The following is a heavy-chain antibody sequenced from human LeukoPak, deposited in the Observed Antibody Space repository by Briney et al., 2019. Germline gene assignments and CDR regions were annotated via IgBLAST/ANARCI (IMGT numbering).Heavy chain of an antibody. CDR3: ARGTYYDILTGYGPFDY. D-gene: IGHD3-9*01. J-gene: IGHJ4*02. CDR2: IYSGGST. V-gene: IGHV3-66*01. Sequence: GRSLRLSCAASGFTVSSNYMSWVRQAPGKGLEWVSVIYSGGSTYYADPVKGRFTISRDNSKNTLYLQMNSLRAEDTAVYYCARGTYYDILTGYGPFDYWGQGTLVTVSS. CDR1: GFTVSSNY.